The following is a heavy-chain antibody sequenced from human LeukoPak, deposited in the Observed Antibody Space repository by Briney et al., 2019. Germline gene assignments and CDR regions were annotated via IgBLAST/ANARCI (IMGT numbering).Heavy chain of an antibody. D-gene: IGHD5-18*01. CDR1: GFTFSSYA. V-gene: IGHV3-23*01. Sequence: GGSLRLSCAASGFTFSSYAMSWVRQAPGKGLEWVSAISGSGGSTYYADSVKGRFTISRGNAKNSLYLQMNSLRAEDTAVYYCARDAGYGYDRFDYWGQGTQVTVSS. CDR3: ARDAGYGYDRFDY. CDR2: ISGSGGST. J-gene: IGHJ4*02.